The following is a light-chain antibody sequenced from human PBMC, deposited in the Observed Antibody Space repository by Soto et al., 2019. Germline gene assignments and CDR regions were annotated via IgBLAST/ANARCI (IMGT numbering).Light chain of an antibody. CDR2: SNN. J-gene: IGLJ1*01. CDR3: AAWDDSLNGPDDV. CDR1: SSNIGSNT. V-gene: IGLV1-44*01. Sequence: QAVVTQPPSASGTPGQRVTISCSGSSSNIGSNTVNWYQQLPGTAPKLLIYSNNQRPSGVPDRFSGSKSGTSASLAISGLQSDDEADYYCAAWDDSLNGPDDVFGTGTKLTVL.